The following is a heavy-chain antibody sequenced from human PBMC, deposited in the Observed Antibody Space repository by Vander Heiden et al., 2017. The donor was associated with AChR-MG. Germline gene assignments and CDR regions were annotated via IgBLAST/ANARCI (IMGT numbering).Heavy chain of an antibody. CDR1: GFDVSACT. V-gene: IGHV3-30*03. CDR2: ISSDASNI. J-gene: IGHJ4*02. CDR3: ARGPLRGLHFED. Sequence: QVQMVESGGGVVQPGLSLRLSCTASGFDVSACTKPWVPQAPGKGLEWVALISSDASNIYYGDSVQGRFTISRDNSENRLHLQVSSLRLEDTAVYFCARGPLRGLHFEDWGQGTLVTVSS.